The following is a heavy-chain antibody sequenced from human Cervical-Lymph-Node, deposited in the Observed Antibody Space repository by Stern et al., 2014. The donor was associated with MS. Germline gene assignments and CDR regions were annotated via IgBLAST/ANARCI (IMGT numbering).Heavy chain of an antibody. V-gene: IGHV3-53*01. CDR2: IYTDDST. CDR3: ARAIFGVNTAAMAPDAFDT. D-gene: IGHD3-3*01. J-gene: IGHJ3*02. CDR1: GFTFSNNY. Sequence: QLVESGAVLIQPGGSLRLSCAAPGFTFSNNYMSFVRQAPGPGLELFSLIYTDDSTYYAGSFIVRFPISPASSHSTLFLQIHSRRAEDTAVYYCARAIFGVNTAAMAPDAFDTWGQGTMVTGSS.